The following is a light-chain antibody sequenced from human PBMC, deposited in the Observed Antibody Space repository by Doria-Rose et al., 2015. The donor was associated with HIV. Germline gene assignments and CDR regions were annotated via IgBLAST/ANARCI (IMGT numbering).Light chain of an antibody. CDR1: QSFSSTY. J-gene: IGKJ1*01. CDR3: HQYGTSWT. CDR2: DGS. Sequence: TQSPGTLSLSPGERATLSCRASQSFSSTYLAWYQQKPGQAPSLLIYDGSTKATGIPDRFSASGSGTDFTLTIDRLEPEDFALYYCHQYGTSWTFGQGTKVEI. V-gene: IGKV3-20*01.